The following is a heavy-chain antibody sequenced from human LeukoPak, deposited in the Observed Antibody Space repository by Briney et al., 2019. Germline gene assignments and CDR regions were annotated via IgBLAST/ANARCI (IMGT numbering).Heavy chain of an antibody. CDR3: ARSLPYYYGSGSYYNVLVGPYGMDV. D-gene: IGHD3-10*01. Sequence: GASVKVSCKASGYTFTSYDINWVRQATGQGLEWMGWMNPNSGNTGHAQKFQGRVTMTRNTSISTAYMELSSLRSEDTAVYYCARSLPYYYGSGSYYNVLVGPYGMDVWGQGTTVTVSS. CDR1: GYTFTSYD. CDR2: MNPNSGNT. V-gene: IGHV1-8*02. J-gene: IGHJ6*02.